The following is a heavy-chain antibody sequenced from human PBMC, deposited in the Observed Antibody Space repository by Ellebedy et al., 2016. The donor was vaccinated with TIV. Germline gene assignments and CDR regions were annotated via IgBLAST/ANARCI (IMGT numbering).Heavy chain of an antibody. CDR2: INVDNGNT. CDR3: VRGGGYLMDY. D-gene: IGHD5-12*01. J-gene: IGHJ4*02. CDR1: GYTFTTYA. Sequence: AASVKVSCKASGYTFTTYAVHWVRQAPGQRLEWLGWINVDNGNTGYSQKFQGRVTITTDTSARTAYMELSSLRSEDTAVYYCVRGGGYLMDYWGQGTLVTVSS. V-gene: IGHV1-3*01.